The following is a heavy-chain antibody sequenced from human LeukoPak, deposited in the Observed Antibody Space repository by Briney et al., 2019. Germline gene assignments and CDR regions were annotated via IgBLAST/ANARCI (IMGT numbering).Heavy chain of an antibody. J-gene: IGHJ5*02. Sequence: GESPKISCKGSGYSFTSHWIGWVRRMPGKGLEWMGIIYSGDSDTRYSPSFQGQVTISADKSISTAYLQWSSLKASDTAMYYCARHGYSYGYRSDPWGQGTLVTVSS. CDR1: GYSFTSHW. CDR2: IYSGDSDT. CDR3: ARHGYSYGYRSDP. V-gene: IGHV5-51*01. D-gene: IGHD5-18*01.